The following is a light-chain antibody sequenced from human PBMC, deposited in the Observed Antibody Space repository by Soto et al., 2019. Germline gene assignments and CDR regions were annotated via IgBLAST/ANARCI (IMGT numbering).Light chain of an antibody. V-gene: IGKV1-17*01. Sequence: DIQMTQSPSSLSASVGDRVTITCRASQGIRHNLGWYQQKPGKAPKRLIYVASSLQSGVPSRFSGSGAGTEFTLTISSRQPEDFATYYCLQHNSYPITFGQGTRLEIK. CDR3: LQHNSYPIT. CDR2: VAS. J-gene: IGKJ5*01. CDR1: QGIRHN.